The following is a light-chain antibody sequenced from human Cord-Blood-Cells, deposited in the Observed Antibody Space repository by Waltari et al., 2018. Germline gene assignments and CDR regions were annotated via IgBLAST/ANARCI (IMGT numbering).Light chain of an antibody. CDR3: QQSYSTPRT. CDR2: AAS. V-gene: IGKV1-39*01. Sequence: DIQMTQYPSSLSASVGARVTITCRASQSISSYLNWHQQKPGKAPKLLIYAASSLQSGVPSRFSGSGSGTDFTLTISSLQPEDFATYYCQQSYSTPRTFGQGTKVEIK. CDR1: QSISSY. J-gene: IGKJ1*01.